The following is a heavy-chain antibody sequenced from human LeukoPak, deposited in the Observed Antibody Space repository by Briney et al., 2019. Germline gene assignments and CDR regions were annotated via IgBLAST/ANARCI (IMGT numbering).Heavy chain of an antibody. J-gene: IGHJ4*02. CDR3: AKDSQSPNTPRYSSGWYPDY. D-gene: IGHD6-19*01. CDR2: ISGSGGST. CDR1: GFTFSSYA. V-gene: IGHV3-23*01. Sequence: GGSLRLSCAASGFTFSSYAMSWVRQAPGKGLEWVSAISGSGGSTYYADSVKGRLTISRDNSKNTLYLQMNSLRAEDTAVYYCAKDSQSPNTPRYSSGWYPDYWGQGTLVTVSS.